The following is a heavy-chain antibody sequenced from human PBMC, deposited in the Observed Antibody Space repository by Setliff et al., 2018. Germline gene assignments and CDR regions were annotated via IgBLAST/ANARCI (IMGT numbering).Heavy chain of an antibody. J-gene: IGHJ6*03. CDR3: VREGVDSRSSTDYRYYMDV. Sequence: GASVKVSCKASGGTFNSYTISWVRQAPGQGLEWMGGIIPIFGSANYAQKFQGRVTIITDESTSTAYMELSSLRTEDTAVYYCVREGVDSRSSTDYRYYMDVWGKGTTVTVSS. CDR1: GGTFNSYT. D-gene: IGHD3-22*01. CDR2: IIPIFGSA. V-gene: IGHV1-69*05.